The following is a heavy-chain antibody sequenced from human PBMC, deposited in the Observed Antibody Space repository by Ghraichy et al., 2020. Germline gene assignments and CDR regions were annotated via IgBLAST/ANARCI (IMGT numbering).Heavy chain of an antibody. V-gene: IGHV1-2*02. Sequence: ASVKVSCKASGYSFTGNYMHWVRQAPGQGLEWMGWINPNSCGTNYAQKFQGRVTMTRDTSISTAYMELSGLTSDDKAVYYCARETSDVIVVPADYWGQGTLVTVSS. J-gene: IGHJ4*02. CDR3: ARETSDVIVVPADY. D-gene: IGHD2-15*01. CDR1: GYSFTGNY. CDR2: INPNSCGT.